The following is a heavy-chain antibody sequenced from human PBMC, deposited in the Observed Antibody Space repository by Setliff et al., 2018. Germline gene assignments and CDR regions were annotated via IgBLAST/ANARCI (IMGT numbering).Heavy chain of an antibody. CDR1: GGSITSGSFY. CDR3: ARERYFDWFFED. D-gene: IGHD3-9*01. V-gene: IGHV4-61*02. CDR2: IHASGSP. Sequence: PSETLSLTCTVSGGSITSGSFYWSWIRQPAGKKLEWIGRIHASGSPDYNPSFKSRVTISRDTSTNQFSLKLGSVTAADTAVYYCARERYFDWFFEDWGLGTLVTVS. J-gene: IGHJ4*01.